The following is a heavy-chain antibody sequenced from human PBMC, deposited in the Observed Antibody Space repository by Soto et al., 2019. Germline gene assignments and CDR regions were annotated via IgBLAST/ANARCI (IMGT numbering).Heavy chain of an antibody. CDR3: AKDHWEHLGMVVYGIDV. Sequence: QVHLGETGGVVVQPGRSLRLSCAAAGVTVSSDGMHWCRQAPGKGLEWVAVMSDDGSNKYYADSVKGGFTISRDNSKNTLYLQMNSLRAEDTAVYYCAKDHWEHLGMVVYGIDVWGQGTTVTVSS. V-gene: IGHV3-30*18. D-gene: IGHD1-26*01. CDR1: GVTVSSDG. CDR2: MSDDGSNK. J-gene: IGHJ6*02.